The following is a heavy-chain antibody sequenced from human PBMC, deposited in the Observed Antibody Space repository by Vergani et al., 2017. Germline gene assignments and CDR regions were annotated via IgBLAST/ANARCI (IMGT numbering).Heavy chain of an antibody. V-gene: IGHV4-34*01. CDR3: ARLNGDYMRLSEY. CDR2: INHSGST. D-gene: IGHD4-17*01. CDR1: GGSFSGYY. J-gene: IGHJ4*02. Sequence: QVQLPQWGAGLLKPSETLSLTCAVYGGSFSGYYWSWIRQPPGKGLEWIGEINHSGSTNYNPSLKSRVIISIVTSKNQFSLRLSSVTAADTAVYYCARLNGDYMRLSEYWGQGTLVAVSS.